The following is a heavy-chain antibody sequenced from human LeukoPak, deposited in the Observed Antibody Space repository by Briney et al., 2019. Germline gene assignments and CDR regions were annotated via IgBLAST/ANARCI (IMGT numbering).Heavy chain of an antibody. CDR2: TYYGGDT. CDR1: GGSISSSSYY. V-gene: IGHV4-39*01. Sequence: SETLSLTCTVSGGSISSSSYYWGRIRQPPGKGLEWIGNTYYGGDTYYNPSLKSRVTISIDTSKNQFSLELNFVTAADTAVYYCAAAFDYWGQGILVTVSS. J-gene: IGHJ4*02. CDR3: AAAFDY. D-gene: IGHD6-25*01.